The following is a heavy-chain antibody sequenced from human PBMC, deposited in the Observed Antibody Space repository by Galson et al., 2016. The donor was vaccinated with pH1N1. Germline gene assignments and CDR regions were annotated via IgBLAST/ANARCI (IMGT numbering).Heavy chain of an antibody. Sequence: SLRLSCAASGFPFSNFWMHWVRQAPGKGLEWVANINQDGSVKYYEDSVKGRFTISRDTAKSSLYLQMNSLRADDTGVYYCARAIAAPEAHWGLGTLVTVSS. J-gene: IGHJ4*02. CDR3: ARAIAAPEAH. V-gene: IGHV3-7*01. CDR1: GFPFSNFW. D-gene: IGHD6-13*01. CDR2: INQDGSVK.